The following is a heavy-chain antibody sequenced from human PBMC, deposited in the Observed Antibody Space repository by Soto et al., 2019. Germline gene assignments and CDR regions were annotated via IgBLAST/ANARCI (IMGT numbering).Heavy chain of an antibody. CDR1: GIIFSAFA. J-gene: IGHJ4*02. Sequence: PGGSLRLSCTASGIIFSAFAMSWVRQTPGKGLECISGITGSGGSTSYADAVRGRFTTFRDNSKDTLYLLRHRLGVDDTAIYYCSIASGTRMRVQPPAHWGQGALAKASS. D-gene: IGHD3-22*01. CDR3: SIASGTRMRVQPPAH. CDR2: ITGSGGST. V-gene: IGHV3-23*01.